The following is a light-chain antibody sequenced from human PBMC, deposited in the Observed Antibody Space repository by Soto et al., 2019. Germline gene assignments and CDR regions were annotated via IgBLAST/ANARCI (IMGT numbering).Light chain of an antibody. Sequence: QSALTQPASVSGSPGQSITISCTGTSSDVGSYNLVSWYQHCPDKAPKLIIYEGTKRPSEISDRFSGSESDTTASLIISGLQPEDEADYYCSSYAGSSARVVFGGGTQLTVL. J-gene: IGLJ2*01. CDR2: EGT. V-gene: IGLV2-23*01. CDR1: SSDVGSYNL. CDR3: SSYAGSSARVV.